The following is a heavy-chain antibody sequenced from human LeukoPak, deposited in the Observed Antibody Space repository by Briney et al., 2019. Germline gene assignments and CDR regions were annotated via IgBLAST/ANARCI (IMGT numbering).Heavy chain of an antibody. CDR1: GGSFSGYY. Sequence: SGTLSLTCAVYGGSFSGYYWSWIRQPPGKGLEWIGEINHSGSTNYNPSLKSRVTISVDTSKKQFSLKLSSVTAADTAVYYCVTYYFDSSGPKKNYWGQGTLVTVSS. D-gene: IGHD3-22*01. V-gene: IGHV4-34*01. CDR3: VTYYFDSSGPKKNY. CDR2: INHSGST. J-gene: IGHJ4*02.